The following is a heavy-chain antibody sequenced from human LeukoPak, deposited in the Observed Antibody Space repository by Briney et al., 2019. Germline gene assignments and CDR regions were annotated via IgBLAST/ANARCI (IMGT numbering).Heavy chain of an antibody. Sequence: GASVKVSCKASGYTFTSYYMHWVRQAPGQGLEWMGIINPSGGSTSYAQKFQGRVTMTRDTSTSTVYMELSSLRSEDTAVYYCARHGPDYGDPKGGFDYWGQGTLVTVSS. D-gene: IGHD4-17*01. J-gene: IGHJ4*02. CDR1: GYTFTSYY. CDR3: ARHGPDYGDPKGGFDY. CDR2: INPSGGST. V-gene: IGHV1-46*01.